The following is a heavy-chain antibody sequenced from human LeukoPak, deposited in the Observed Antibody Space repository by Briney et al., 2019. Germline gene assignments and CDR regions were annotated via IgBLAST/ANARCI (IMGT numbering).Heavy chain of an antibody. J-gene: IGHJ5*02. Sequence: GASAKVSCKASGYTFTGYYMHWVRQAPGQGLERMGWINPNSGGTNYAQKFQGRVTMTRDTSISTAYMELSRLRSDDTAVYYCARAYIAARRGTFHWFDPWGQGTLVTVSS. D-gene: IGHD6-6*01. CDR1: GYTFTGYY. V-gene: IGHV1-2*02. CDR3: ARAYIAARRGTFHWFDP. CDR2: INPNSGGT.